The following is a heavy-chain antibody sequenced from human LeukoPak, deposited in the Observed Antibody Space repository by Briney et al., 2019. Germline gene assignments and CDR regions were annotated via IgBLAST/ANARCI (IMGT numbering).Heavy chain of an antibody. V-gene: IGHV1-18*01. CDR2: ISTYSGDT. CDR1: GYTFTDYG. J-gene: IGHJ4*02. Sequence: GASVKVSCKASGYTFTDYGISWVRQAPGQGLEWVGWISTYSGDTNSAQKVQDRITMTTDTSTTTAYMELRTLRSDDTAVYYCARGPSGSWHGSGSYYPFDYWGQGALVTVSS. D-gene: IGHD3-10*01. CDR3: ARGPSGSWHGSGSYYPFDY.